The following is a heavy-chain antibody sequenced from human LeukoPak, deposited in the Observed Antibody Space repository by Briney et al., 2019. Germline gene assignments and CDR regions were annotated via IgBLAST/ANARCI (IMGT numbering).Heavy chain of an antibody. J-gene: IGHJ6*02. D-gene: IGHD3-22*01. CDR3: ARENSSGYYRTYYYYYGMDV. CDR2: ISYDGSNK. CDR1: GFTFSSYG. V-gene: IGHV3-30*03. Sequence: PGGSLRLSCAAPGFTFSSYGMHWVRQAPGKGLEWVAVISYDGSNKYYADSVKGRFTISRDNSKNTLYLQMNSLRAEDTAVYYCARENSSGYYRTYYYYYGMDVWGQGTTVTVSS.